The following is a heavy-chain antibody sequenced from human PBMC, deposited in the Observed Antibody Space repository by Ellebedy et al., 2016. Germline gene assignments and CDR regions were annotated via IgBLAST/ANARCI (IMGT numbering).Heavy chain of an antibody. V-gene: IGHV3-30*18. CDR1: GFNFNNFA. D-gene: IGHD6-19*01. Sequence: GGSLRLXXTASGFNFNNFAMHWVRQAPGKGLEWVAVISYDGSNKYYAASVKGRFTISRDNHRNTVSLQIDSLKTEDTAVYYCAKVIHGGWSEFYYFALDVWGQGTTVTVSS. J-gene: IGHJ6*02. CDR3: AKVIHGGWSEFYYFALDV. CDR2: ISYDGSNK.